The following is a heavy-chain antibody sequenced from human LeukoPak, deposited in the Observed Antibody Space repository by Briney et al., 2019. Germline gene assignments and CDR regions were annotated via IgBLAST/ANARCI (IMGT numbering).Heavy chain of an antibody. J-gene: IGHJ4*02. D-gene: IGHD2-15*01. V-gene: IGHV5-51*01. CDR3: ARRYCSAGSCLDY. CDR1: GYTFTCYW. Sequence: GESLKISCKGSGYTFTCYWIAWVGPMPGKGLGWMGIIYPSESVTRYSPSFQGQVTISADKPISTAYLQWSSLTASDTAMYYCARRYCSAGSCLDYWGQGTLVTVSS. CDR2: IYPSESVT.